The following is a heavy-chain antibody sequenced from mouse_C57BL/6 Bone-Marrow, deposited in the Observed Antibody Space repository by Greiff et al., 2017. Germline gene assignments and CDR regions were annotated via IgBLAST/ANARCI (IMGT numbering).Heavy chain of an antibody. CDR3: ARYNYPYYAMDY. Sequence: ASGYTFTSYGISWVKQRTGQGLEWIGEIYPRSGNTYYNEKFKGKATLTADKSSSTAYMELRSLTSEDSAVYFCARYNYPYYAMDYWGQGTSVTVSS. V-gene: IGHV1-81*01. D-gene: IGHD2-4*01. J-gene: IGHJ4*01. CDR1: GYTFTSYG. CDR2: IYPRSGNT.